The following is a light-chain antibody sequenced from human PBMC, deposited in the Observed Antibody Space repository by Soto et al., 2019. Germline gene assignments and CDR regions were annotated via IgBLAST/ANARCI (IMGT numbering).Light chain of an antibody. V-gene: IGKV3-20*01. J-gene: IGKJ2*01. CDR1: QTASSSH. CDR3: QQYGRSPYT. CDR2: DAS. Sequence: VLTQSPGALSLSPGERATLSCRASQTASSSHLAWYQQKPGQAPRLLIYDASSRATGISDRFSGSGSGTDFTLTISRLEPEDFAVYYCQQYGRSPYTLGQGSKVDIK.